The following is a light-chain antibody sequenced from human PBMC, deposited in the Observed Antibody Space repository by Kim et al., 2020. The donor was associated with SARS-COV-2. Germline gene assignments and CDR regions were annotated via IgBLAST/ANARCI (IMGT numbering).Light chain of an antibody. Sequence: IQMTQYPSSLSASVGDRVTINCRASQNIGKNLNWYQQKSGKVPKVLIFAASFLQTGVPSRFSGSGSGTDFTLSINSLHPEDIATYYCQQSYSLVTFGGGTKVDIK. CDR3: QQSYSLVT. CDR2: AAS. CDR1: QNIGKN. V-gene: IGKV1-39*01. J-gene: IGKJ4*01.